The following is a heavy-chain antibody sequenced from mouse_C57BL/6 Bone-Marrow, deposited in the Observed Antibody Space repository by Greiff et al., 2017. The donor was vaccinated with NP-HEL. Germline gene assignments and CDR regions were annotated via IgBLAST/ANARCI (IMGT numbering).Heavy chain of an antibody. Sequence: EVQVVESGGGLVQPKGSLKLSCAASGFTFNTYAMHWVRQAPGKGLEWVARIRSKSSNYATYYADSVKDRFTISRDDSQSMLYLQMNNLKTEDTAMYYCVRDRNGYDGGAYFDYWGQGTTLTVSS. D-gene: IGHD2-2*01. J-gene: IGHJ2*01. CDR1: GFTFNTYA. V-gene: IGHV10-3*01. CDR2: IRSKSSNYAT. CDR3: VRDRNGYDGGAYFDY.